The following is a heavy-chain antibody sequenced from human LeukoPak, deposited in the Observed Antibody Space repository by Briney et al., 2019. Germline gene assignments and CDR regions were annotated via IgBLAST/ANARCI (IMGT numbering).Heavy chain of an antibody. CDR2: FDPEDGET. V-gene: IGHV1-24*01. CDR1: GYTLTELS. CDR3: ATSPHYGSGSYLYYFDS. J-gene: IGHJ4*02. Sequence: ASVKVSCKVSGYTLTELSMHWVRQAPGKGLEWMGGFDPEDGETIYAQKFQGRVTMTEDTSTDTAYMELSSLRSEDTAVYYCATSPHYGSGSYLYYFDSWGQGTQVTVSS. D-gene: IGHD3-10*01.